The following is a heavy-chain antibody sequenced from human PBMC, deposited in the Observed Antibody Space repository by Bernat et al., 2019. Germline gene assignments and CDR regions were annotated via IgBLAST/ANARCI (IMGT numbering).Heavy chain of an antibody. CDR3: AHRQVGSTWHGPNFEY. Sequence: QITLKESGPTLVKPTQTLTLTCTFSGFSLSTSGVGVGWIRQPPGKALEWLAVIYWDDDKRYSPSLRSRLTITKDTSKNQVVLMMTNMDPVDTATYYCAHRQVGSTWHGPNFEYWCQGPLVTVSS. CDR1: GFSLSTSGVG. D-gene: IGHD6-13*01. V-gene: IGHV2-5*02. J-gene: IGHJ4*02. CDR2: IYWDDDK.